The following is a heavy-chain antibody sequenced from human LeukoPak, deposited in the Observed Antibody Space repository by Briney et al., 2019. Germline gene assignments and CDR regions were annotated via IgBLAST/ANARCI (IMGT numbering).Heavy chain of an antibody. J-gene: IGHJ6*03. CDR3: ANGDYYDSGGYDYYYYTDA. CDR2: IYYSGNT. D-gene: IGHD3-22*01. V-gene: IGHV4-59*08. Sequence: SETLSLTCTVSGGSMSSYYWSWIRQPPGKGLEWIAYIYYSGNTNYNPSLKSRVTVSLDTSKNQFSLRLTSVTATDTAVYYCANGDYYDSGGYDYYYYTDAWGKGTTVTVAS. CDR1: GGSMSSYY.